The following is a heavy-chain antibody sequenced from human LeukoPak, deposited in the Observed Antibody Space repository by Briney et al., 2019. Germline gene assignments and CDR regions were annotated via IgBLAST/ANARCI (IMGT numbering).Heavy chain of an antibody. CDR3: TRAYADYDYYGMDV. CDR2: IRSKAYGGTT. J-gene: IGHJ6*02. D-gene: IGHD2-8*01. CDR1: GFTFGDYA. V-gene: IGHV3-49*04. Sequence: GGSLRLSCTASGFTFGDYAMTWVRQAPRKGLECVGFIRSKAYGGTTEYAASVKGRFTISRDDSKSIAYLQMNSLKTEDTAVYYCTRAYADYDYYGMDVWGQGTTVTVSS.